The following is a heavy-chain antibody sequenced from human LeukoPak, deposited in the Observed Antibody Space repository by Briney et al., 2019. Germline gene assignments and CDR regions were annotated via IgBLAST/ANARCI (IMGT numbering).Heavy chain of an antibody. CDR3: AKEGFYFDY. J-gene: IGHJ4*02. CDR1: GFTFTSYA. CDR2: ISGGGGTI. V-gene: IGHV3-23*01. Sequence: PGGSLRLSCAASGFTFTSYAMSWVRQTPGKGLEWVSVISGGGGTIYYADSVKGRFTISRDNSKNTLYLQMNSLRAEDTAVYYCAKEGFYFDYWGQGTLVTVSS.